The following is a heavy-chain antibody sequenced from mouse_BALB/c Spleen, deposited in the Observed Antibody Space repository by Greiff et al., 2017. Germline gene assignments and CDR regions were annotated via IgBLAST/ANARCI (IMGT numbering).Heavy chain of an antibody. Sequence: EVMLVESGGGLVQPGGSLRLSCATSGFTFTDYYMSWVRQPPGKALEWLGFIRNKANGYTTEYSASVKGRFTISRDNSQSILYLQMNTLRAEDSATYYCAREAVGFAYWGQGTLVTVSA. CDR3: AREAVGFAY. V-gene: IGHV7-3*02. CDR1: GFTFTDYY. J-gene: IGHJ3*01. CDR2: IRNKANGYTT. D-gene: IGHD1-1*02.